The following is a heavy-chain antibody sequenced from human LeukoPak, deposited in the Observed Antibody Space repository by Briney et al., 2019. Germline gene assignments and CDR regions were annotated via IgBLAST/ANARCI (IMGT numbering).Heavy chain of an antibody. D-gene: IGHD6-6*01. V-gene: IGHV1-69*05. J-gene: IGHJ6*03. Sequence: VAAVKVSCKASGYTFTSYVIRWVGQAPGQGLERMEWIIPIFGTANYAQKFQGRVTITTDESTSTAYMELSSLRSEDTAVYYCARVRAARPLKYYYYMDVWGKGTTVTVSS. CDR2: IIPIFGTA. CDR3: ARVRAARPLKYYYYMDV. CDR1: GYTFTSYV.